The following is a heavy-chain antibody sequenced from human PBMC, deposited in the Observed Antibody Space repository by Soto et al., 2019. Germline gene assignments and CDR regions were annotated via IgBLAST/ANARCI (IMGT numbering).Heavy chain of an antibody. Sequence: SETLSLTCTVSGGSISSYYWSWIRQPPGKGLEWIGYIYYSGSTNYNPSLNSRVTLSVDTSKNQFSLKLTSVTAADTAAYYCARHAPGGPFDYWGQGTLVTVSS. J-gene: IGHJ4*02. V-gene: IGHV4-59*08. CDR3: ARHAPGGPFDY. CDR2: IYYSGST. CDR1: GGSISSYY.